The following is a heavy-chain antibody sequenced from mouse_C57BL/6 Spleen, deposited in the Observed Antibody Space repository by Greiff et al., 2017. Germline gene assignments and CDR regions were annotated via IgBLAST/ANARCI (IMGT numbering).Heavy chain of an antibody. D-gene: IGHD1-1*01. CDR3: ARYTTGYLDY. CDR2: IDPSDSYT. Sequence: QVQLQQPGAELVMPGASVKLSCKASGYTFTSYWMHWVKQRPGQGLDWIGEIDPSDSYTNYNQKFKGKSTLTVDKSASTAYMQLSSLTSEDSAVYYCARYTTGYLDYWGQGTTLTVSS. V-gene: IGHV1-69*01. CDR1: GYTFTSYW. J-gene: IGHJ2*01.